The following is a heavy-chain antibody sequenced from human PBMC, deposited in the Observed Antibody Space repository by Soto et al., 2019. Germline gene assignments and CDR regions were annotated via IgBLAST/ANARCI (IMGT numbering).Heavy chain of an antibody. CDR3: ASNYGSGSYYNAAYYYYGMDV. D-gene: IGHD3-10*01. Sequence: PSETRSLTCSVDGGSFSGYYWSWIRQPPGKGLEWIGEINHSGSTNYNPSLKSRLTISVDTSKNQFSLKLSSVTAADTAVYYCASNYGSGSYYNAAYYYYGMDVWGQGTTVT. CDR1: GGSFSGYY. J-gene: IGHJ6*02. V-gene: IGHV4-34*01. CDR2: INHSGST.